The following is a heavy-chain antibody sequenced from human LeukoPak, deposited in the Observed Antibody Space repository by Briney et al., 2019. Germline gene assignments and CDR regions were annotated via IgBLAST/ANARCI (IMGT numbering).Heavy chain of an antibody. D-gene: IGHD3-10*01. J-gene: IGHJ5*02. CDR3: ARHALYGSGNNWFDP. V-gene: IGHV4-39*01. CDR2: IYYSVRT. CDR1: GGSISSTTYY. Sequence: SETLSLTCTVSGGSISSTTYYWGWIRQPPGKGLEWIGSIYYSVRTYYNPSLESRVTISVDTSKNQLSLKLSSVTAADTAVYYCARHALYGSGNNWFDPWGQGTLVTVSS.